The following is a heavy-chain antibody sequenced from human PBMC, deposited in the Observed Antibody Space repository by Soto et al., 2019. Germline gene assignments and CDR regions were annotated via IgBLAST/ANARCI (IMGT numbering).Heavy chain of an antibody. J-gene: IGHJ4*02. D-gene: IGHD3-10*01. CDR3: FQDVWFGELLSDY. CDR1: GGSISSSSYY. Sequence: PSETLSLTCTVSGGSISSSSYYWGWIRQPPGKGLEWIGSIYYSGSTYYNPSLKSRVTISVDTSKNQFSLKLSSVTAADTAVYYCFQDVWFGELLSDYWGQGTLVTVSS. V-gene: IGHV4-39*01. CDR2: IYYSGST.